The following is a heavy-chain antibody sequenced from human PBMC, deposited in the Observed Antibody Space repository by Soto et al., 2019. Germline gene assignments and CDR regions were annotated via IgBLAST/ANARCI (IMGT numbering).Heavy chain of an antibody. D-gene: IGHD3-10*01. CDR2: ITGSGGMT. J-gene: IGHJ3*02. CDR1: GFAFGNYP. Sequence: EAQLLQSGGGLVPPGGSLRLSCVASGFAFGNYPMAWVRQTPGKGLQWISTITGSGGMTDYGDSVRGRFTVSIDHSKDTVHLQMTSLRADDTAVYYCAKDRTMARGIRAFDIWGQGTTVTISS. V-gene: IGHV3-23*01. CDR3: AKDRTMARGIRAFDI.